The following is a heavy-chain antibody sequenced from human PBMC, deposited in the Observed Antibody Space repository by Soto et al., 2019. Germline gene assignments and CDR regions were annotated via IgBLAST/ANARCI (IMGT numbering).Heavy chain of an antibody. D-gene: IGHD6-19*01. CDR3: AIDRAVAGRGDFDY. Sequence: QVQLVQSGAEVKKPGASVKVSCKASGYTFTSYGISWVRQAPGQGFEWMGCISAYNGNTNYAQKLQGRVTMTTDTSTSTAYMELRSLRSDDTAVYYCAIDRAVAGRGDFDYWGQGTLVTVAS. CDR1: GYTFTSYG. V-gene: IGHV1-18*01. CDR2: ISAYNGNT. J-gene: IGHJ4*02.